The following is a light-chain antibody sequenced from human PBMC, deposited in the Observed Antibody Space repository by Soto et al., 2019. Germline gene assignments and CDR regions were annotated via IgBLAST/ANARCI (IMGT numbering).Light chain of an antibody. CDR1: QGIIDY. Sequence: DIQMTQSPSSLSASVGDTVTITCRASQGIIDYLAWYQQRPGKVPKLLIYAASTLQTGVPSRFSGSGAGTDFTLTISTQQPEDVATNYCQKYDSAPQTFGQGTKVEIK. CDR3: QKYDSAPQT. CDR2: AAS. V-gene: IGKV1-27*01. J-gene: IGKJ1*01.